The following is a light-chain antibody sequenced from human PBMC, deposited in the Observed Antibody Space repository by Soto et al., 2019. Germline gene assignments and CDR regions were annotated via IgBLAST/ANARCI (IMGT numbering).Light chain of an antibody. CDR2: KVS. V-gene: IGKV2-30*02. CDR3: MQGTHWPPYT. Sequence: DVVMTQSPLSLPVTLGQPASISCRSSQSLIHRNGNTYLNWFQQRPGQSPRRLIYKVSNRDSGVPDRFSGSGSGTDFILTISRVEAEDVGIYYCMQGTHWPPYTLGQWTKVEIK. J-gene: IGKJ2*01. CDR1: QSLIHRNGNTY.